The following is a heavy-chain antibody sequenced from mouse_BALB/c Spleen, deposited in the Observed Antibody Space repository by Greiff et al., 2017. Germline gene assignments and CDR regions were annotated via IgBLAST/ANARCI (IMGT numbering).Heavy chain of an antibody. Sequence: EVKLVESGGGLVQPGGSRKLSCAASGFTFSSFGMHWVRQAPEKGLEWVAYISSGSSTIYYADTVKGRFTISRDNPKNTLFLQMTSLRSEDTAMYYCASDYYGSSYLFAYWGQGTLVTVSA. CDR1: GFTFSSFG. J-gene: IGHJ3*01. CDR2: ISSGSSTI. V-gene: IGHV5-17*02. CDR3: ASDYYGSSYLFAY. D-gene: IGHD1-1*01.